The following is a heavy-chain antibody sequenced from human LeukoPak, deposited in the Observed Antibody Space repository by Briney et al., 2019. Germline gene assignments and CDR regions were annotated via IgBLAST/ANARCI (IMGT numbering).Heavy chain of an antibody. Sequence: GGSLRLSCAASGFTFSSYAMSWVRQAPGKGLEWVSAIRGSGGSTHYADSVEGRFTISRDNSKNTLYLQMNSLRAEDTAVYYCAKTRGYYYDSSGYLTPPFYFDYWGQGTLVTVSS. D-gene: IGHD3-22*01. CDR1: GFTFSSYA. CDR3: AKTRGYYYDSSGYLTPPFYFDY. V-gene: IGHV3-23*01. J-gene: IGHJ4*02. CDR2: IRGSGGST.